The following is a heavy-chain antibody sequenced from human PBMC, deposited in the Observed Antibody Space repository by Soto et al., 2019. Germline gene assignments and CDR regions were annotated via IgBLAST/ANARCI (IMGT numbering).Heavy chain of an antibody. J-gene: IGHJ2*01. Sequence: QVQLVQSGAEVKKPRSSVKVSCKASGGTLSSYAISWVRQAPGQGREWVGGVIPIFGTANYAQKFQGRVKITADHSTTAAYMAVSSLRSEDTAVYYCPRDSDTGSWYFDLYARGTLVTV. D-gene: IGHD3-10*01. CDR1: GGTLSSYA. CDR3: PRDSDTGSWYFDL. V-gene: IGHV1-69*01. CDR2: VIPIFGTA.